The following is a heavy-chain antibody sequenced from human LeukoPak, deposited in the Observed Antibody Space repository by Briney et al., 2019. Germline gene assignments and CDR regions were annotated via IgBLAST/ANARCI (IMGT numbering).Heavy chain of an antibody. CDR3: ARGHREYCSGGSCYNMDV. D-gene: IGHD2-15*01. V-gene: IGHV4-39*07. CDR1: GGSISSSNYY. J-gene: IGHJ6*03. Sequence: SETLSLTCTVSGGSISSSNYYWGWIRQPPGKWLEWIGEINHSGSTNYNPSLKSRVTISVDTSKNQFSLKLSSVTAADTAVYYCARGHREYCSGGSCYNMDVWGKGTTVTVSS. CDR2: INHSGST.